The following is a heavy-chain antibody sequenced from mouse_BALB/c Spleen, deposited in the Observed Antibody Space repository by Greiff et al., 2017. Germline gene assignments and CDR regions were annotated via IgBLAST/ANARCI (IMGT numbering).Heavy chain of an antibody. CDR3: ARWGDGYSYWYFDV. D-gene: IGHD2-3*01. CDR1: GDSITSGY. J-gene: IGHJ1*01. CDR2: ISYSGST. V-gene: IGHV3-8*02. Sequence: EVKLQESGPSLVKPSQTLSLTCSVTGDSITSGYWNWIRKFPGNKLEYMGYISYSGSTYYNPSLKSRISITRDTSKNQYYLQLNSVTTEDTATYYCARWGDGYSYWYFDVWGAGTTVTVSS.